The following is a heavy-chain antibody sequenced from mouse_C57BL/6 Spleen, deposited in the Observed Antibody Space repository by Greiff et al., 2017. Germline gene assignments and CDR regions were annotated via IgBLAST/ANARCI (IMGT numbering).Heavy chain of an antibody. CDR1: GFTFSSYA. J-gene: IGHJ2*01. CDR3: ARGNWDWYFDY. D-gene: IGHD4-1*01. Sequence: EVHLVESGGGLVKPGGSLKLSCAASGFTFSSYAMSWVRQTPEKRLEWVATISDGGSYTYYPDNVKGRFTISRDNAKNNLYLQMSHLKSEDTAMYYCARGNWDWYFDYWGQGTTLTVSS. CDR2: ISDGGSYT. V-gene: IGHV5-4*01.